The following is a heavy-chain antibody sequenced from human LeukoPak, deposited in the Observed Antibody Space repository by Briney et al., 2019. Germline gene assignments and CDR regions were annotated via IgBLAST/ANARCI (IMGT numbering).Heavy chain of an antibody. CDR2: ISWDGGST. CDR3: AKGNPTYYYDSSSLYMDV. J-gene: IGHJ6*03. D-gene: IGHD3-22*01. V-gene: IGHV3-43*01. CDR1: GFTFDDYT. Sequence: GGSLRLSCAASGFTFDDYTMHWVRQAPGKGLEWVSLISWDGGSTYYADSVKGRFTISRDNSKNSLYLQMNSLRTEDTALYYCAKGNPTYYYDSSSLYMDVWGKGTTVTVSS.